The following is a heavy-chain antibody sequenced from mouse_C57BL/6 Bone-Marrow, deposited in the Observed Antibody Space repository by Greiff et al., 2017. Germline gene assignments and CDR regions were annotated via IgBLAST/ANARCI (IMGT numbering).Heavy chain of an antibody. V-gene: IGHV6-6*01. J-gene: IGHJ3*01. CDR3: TGWERVSFAY. D-gene: IGHD3-3*01. Sequence: LKESGGGLVQPGGSMKLSCAASGFTFSDAWMDWVRQSPEKGLEWVALIRNKANNHATYYAESVKGRFTISRDDSKSSVYLQMNSLRPEDTGIYYCTGWERVSFAYWGQGTLVTVSA. CDR1: GFTFSDAW. CDR2: IRNKANNHAT.